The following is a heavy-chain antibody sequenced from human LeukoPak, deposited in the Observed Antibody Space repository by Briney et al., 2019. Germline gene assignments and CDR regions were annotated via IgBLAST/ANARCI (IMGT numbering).Heavy chain of an antibody. J-gene: IGHJ5*02. CDR1: GYTFTSYG. D-gene: IGHD6-13*01. CDR3: AKTPGMAPPPLGWFPP. V-gene: IGHV1-18*01. CDR2: ISAYNGNT. Sequence: ASVKVSCKASGYTFTSYGISWVRQAPGQGLEWMGWISAYNGNTNYAQKLQGRVTMTTDTSTSTAYMELRSLRSDDTAVYYCAKTPGMAPPPLGWFPPWGQETLVTVPS.